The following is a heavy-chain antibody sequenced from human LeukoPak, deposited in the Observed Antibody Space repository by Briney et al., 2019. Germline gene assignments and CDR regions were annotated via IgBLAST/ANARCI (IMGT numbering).Heavy chain of an antibody. Sequence: KISCKAAAGTFSSYATSKLRQATGHGLKWMGRTIPILGIANYAQKIQSRVTIHADKPTSTAYMELSSLRYEDTTVYYCARDIGKTPYGGLGRRANYSMDVWGQGTTVTGSS. V-gene: IGHV1-69*04. CDR1: AGTFSSYA. CDR3: ARDIGKTPYGGLGRRANYSMDV. J-gene: IGHJ6*02. CDR2: TIPILGIA. D-gene: IGHD4-23*01.